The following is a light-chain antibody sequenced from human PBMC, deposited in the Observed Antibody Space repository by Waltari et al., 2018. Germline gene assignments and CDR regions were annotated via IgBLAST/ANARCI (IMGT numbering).Light chain of an antibody. Sequence: QSALTQPRSVSGSPGPSVTISCTGTSSDVGGYNYVSWYQQHPGKAPKLMIYDVSKRPSGVPDRFSGSKSGNTASLTISGLQAEDEADYYCCSYAGSYTFVFGGGTQLTVL. V-gene: IGLV2-11*01. CDR3: CSYAGSYTFV. CDR2: DVS. CDR1: SSDVGGYNY. J-gene: IGLJ7*01.